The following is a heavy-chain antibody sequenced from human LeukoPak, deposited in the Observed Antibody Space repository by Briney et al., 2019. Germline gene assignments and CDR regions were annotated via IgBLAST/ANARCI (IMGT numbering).Heavy chain of an antibody. J-gene: IGHJ4*02. Sequence: GGSLRLSCATSGFTFSSYAMSWVRQAPGKGLEWVSAISGSGGSTYYADSVKGRFTISRDNSKNTLYLQMNSLRAEDTAVYYCAKSDFWSGYPTDYWGQGTLVTVSS. CDR3: AKSDFWSGYPTDY. V-gene: IGHV3-23*01. CDR2: ISGSGGST. CDR1: GFTFSSYA. D-gene: IGHD3-3*01.